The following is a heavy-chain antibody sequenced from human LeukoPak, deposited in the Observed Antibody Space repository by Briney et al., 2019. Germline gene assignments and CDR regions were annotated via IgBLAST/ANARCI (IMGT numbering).Heavy chain of an antibody. V-gene: IGHV3-66*01. CDR1: EFTVSSYC. J-gene: IGHJ4*02. CDR3: ASCRWNYHYFQS. CDR2: IYTGGNT. Sequence: GGSLRLSCAASEFTVSSYCMTWVRQAPGKGLEWVSLIYTGGNTYYADSVKDRFTISRDTSRNTLYLQMNSLRADDTAVYYCASCRWNYHYFQSWGQGTLVTVSS. D-gene: IGHD1-7*01.